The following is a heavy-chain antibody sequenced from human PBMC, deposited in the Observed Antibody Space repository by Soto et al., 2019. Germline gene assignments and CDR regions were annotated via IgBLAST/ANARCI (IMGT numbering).Heavy chain of an antibody. CDR2: ISAYNGNT. Sequence: QVLLVQSGAEGKKPGASVKVSCKASGYTFTSYAFSWVRQAPGQGLEWMGWISAYNGNTNYAQKLQGRVTMTTDTSTSTAYMVLRSLRSDDTAVYYCARDVNKGLIDYWGQGTLVTVSS. J-gene: IGHJ4*02. CDR1: GYTFTSYA. V-gene: IGHV1-18*01. CDR3: ARDVNKGLIDY.